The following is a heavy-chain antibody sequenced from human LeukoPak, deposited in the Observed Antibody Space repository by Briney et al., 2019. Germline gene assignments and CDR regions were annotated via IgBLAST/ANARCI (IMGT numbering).Heavy chain of an antibody. Sequence: GASVKVSCKAFGYTFTDHYFHWLRQAPGQGLEWMGWIHPGRGDTNYAQKFQGRVTMTRDTSISTAYMELSRLRSDDTAVYYCARSIYSIHDAFDIWGQATMVTVSS. V-gene: IGHV1-2*02. CDR3: ARSIYSIHDAFDI. D-gene: IGHD4-11*01. CDR2: IHPGRGDT. J-gene: IGHJ3*02. CDR1: GYTFTDHY.